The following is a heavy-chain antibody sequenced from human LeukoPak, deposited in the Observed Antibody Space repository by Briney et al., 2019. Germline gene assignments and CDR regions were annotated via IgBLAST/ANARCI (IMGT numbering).Heavy chain of an antibody. CDR3: AKDPPYYYDSSGYYWYVDAFDI. Sequence: GGSLRLSCAASGFTFSSYSMNWVRQAPGKGLEWVSSISSSSSYIYYADSVKGRFTISRDNAKNSLYLQMNSLRAEDTAVYYCAKDPPYYYDSSGYYWYVDAFDIWGQGTMVTVSS. J-gene: IGHJ3*02. CDR1: GFTFSSYS. D-gene: IGHD3-22*01. CDR2: ISSSSSYI. V-gene: IGHV3-21*01.